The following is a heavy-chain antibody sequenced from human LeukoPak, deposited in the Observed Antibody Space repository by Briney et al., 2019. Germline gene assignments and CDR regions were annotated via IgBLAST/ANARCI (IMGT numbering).Heavy chain of an antibody. CDR3: ARDMWQQLVLDY. V-gene: IGHV3-30*04. D-gene: IGHD6-13*01. CDR1: GFTFSSYA. CDR2: ISYDGSNK. J-gene: IGHJ4*02. Sequence: GGSLRLSCAASGFTFSSYAMHWVRQAPGKGLEWVAVISYDGSNKYYADSVKGRFTISGDNSKNTLYLQMNSLRAEDTAVYYCARDMWQQLVLDYWGQGTLVTVSS.